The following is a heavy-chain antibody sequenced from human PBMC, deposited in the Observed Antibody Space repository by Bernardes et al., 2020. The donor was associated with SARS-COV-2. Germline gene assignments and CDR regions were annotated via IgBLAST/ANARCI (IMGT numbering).Heavy chain of an antibody. Sequence: GESLKISCKGSGYIFSSYWIGWVRQMPGKGLEWMGIGDAGGSDFTYSPSFQGQVTISVDRSISTAYLQWSSLKASDTAMYYCARGAAGTWGYWGQGTLVTVSS. CDR2: GDAGGSDF. CDR1: GYIFSSYW. D-gene: IGHD6-19*01. CDR3: ARGAAGTWGY. J-gene: IGHJ4*02. V-gene: IGHV5-51*01.